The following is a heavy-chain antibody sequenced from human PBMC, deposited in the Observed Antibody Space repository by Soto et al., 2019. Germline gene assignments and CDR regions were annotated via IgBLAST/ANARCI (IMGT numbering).Heavy chain of an antibody. J-gene: IGHJ3*02. CDR1: GFTVSSYA. D-gene: IGHD3-16*01. Sequence: QHWGCLRLCCASSGFTVSSYAMRWVRQAPGKGLEWVAVISYDGSNKYYADSVKGRFTISRDNSKNTLYLQMNSLRAEDTAVYYCARDMGGAFDIWGQGTMVTVSS. V-gene: IGHV3-30-3*01. CDR2: ISYDGSNK. CDR3: ARDMGGAFDI.